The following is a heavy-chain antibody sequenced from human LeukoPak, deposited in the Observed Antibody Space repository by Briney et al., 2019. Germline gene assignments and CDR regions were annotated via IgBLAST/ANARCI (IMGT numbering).Heavy chain of an antibody. J-gene: IGHJ4*02. V-gene: IGHV4-59*01. CDR1: GGSINNYW. D-gene: IGHD4-11*01. CDR3: ARSTLTTVVY. CDR2: IYSSGST. Sequence: SETLSLTCTVSGGSINNYWWSWIRQPPGKGLEWIGYIYSSGSTNYNPSLMSRVTISVDTSKNQFSLKLSSVTAADTAVYYCARSTLTTVVYWGQGTLVTVSS.